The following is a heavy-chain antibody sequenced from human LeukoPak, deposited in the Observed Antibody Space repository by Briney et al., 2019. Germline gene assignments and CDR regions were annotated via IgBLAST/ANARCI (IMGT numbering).Heavy chain of an antibody. D-gene: IGHD4-11*01. CDR1: GGSFSGYY. CDR3: ARGQGTVTTH. Sequence: SETLSLTCAVYGGSFSGYYWSWIRQPPGKGLEWIGEIDHSGSTNYNPSLKSRVTISVDTSKNQFSLNLSSVTAADTAVYYCARGQGTVTTHWGQGTLVTVSS. CDR2: IDHSGST. J-gene: IGHJ4*02. V-gene: IGHV4-34*01.